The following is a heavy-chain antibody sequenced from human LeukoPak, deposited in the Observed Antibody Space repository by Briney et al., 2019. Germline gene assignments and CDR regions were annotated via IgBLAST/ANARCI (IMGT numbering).Heavy chain of an antibody. CDR2: ISWNSGSI. CDR1: GFTFDDYA. CDR3: ARDEATMVRGHDY. D-gene: IGHD3-10*01. J-gene: IGHJ4*02. Sequence: PGGSLRLSCAASGFTFDDYAMHWVRQAPGKGLEWVSGISWNSGSIGYADSVKGRFTISRDNAKNSLYLQMNSLRAEDTAVYYCARDEATMVRGHDYWGQGTLVTVSS. V-gene: IGHV3-9*01.